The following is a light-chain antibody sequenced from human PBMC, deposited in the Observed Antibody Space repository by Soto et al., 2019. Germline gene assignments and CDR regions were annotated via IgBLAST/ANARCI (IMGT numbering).Light chain of an antibody. CDR1: SSKICGNS. CDR3: GSWDSSLSADV. CDR2: DDD. Sequence: QTVLSQPPSVSVAPGHRLSISCSAGSSKICGNSVPWYQLLPGTARKLLINDDDKRPTGIPDGFSGFTSVTSATLGITGFQTGDEADYYCGSWDSSLSADVFGTGTKVTVL. J-gene: IGLJ1*01. V-gene: IGLV1-51*01.